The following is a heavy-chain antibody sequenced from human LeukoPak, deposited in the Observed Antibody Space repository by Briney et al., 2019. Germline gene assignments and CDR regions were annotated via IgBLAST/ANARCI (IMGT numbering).Heavy chain of an antibody. CDR2: LHHSGRI. CDR3: ARLPWSDWYFDL. J-gene: IGHJ2*01. Sequence: SETLSLTCAVSGYSISSGYYWGWIRQPPGKGLEWIGSLHHSGRIYYNPSLKSRVTISVDTSKNQFSLKLSSVTAADTAVYYCARLPWSDWYFDLWGRGTLVTVSS. V-gene: IGHV4-38-2*01. D-gene: IGHD2-8*01. CDR1: GYSISSGYY.